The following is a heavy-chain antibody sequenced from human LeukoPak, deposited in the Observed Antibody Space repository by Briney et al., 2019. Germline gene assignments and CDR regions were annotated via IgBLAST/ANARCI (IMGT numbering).Heavy chain of an antibody. CDR3: ARTLTVAGGKYFQH. CDR1: GYTFTSYG. V-gene: IGHV7-4-1*02. J-gene: IGHJ1*01. D-gene: IGHD6-13*01. CDR2: INTNTGNP. Sequence: ASVKVSCKASGYTFTSYGINWVRQAPGQGLEWMGWINTNTGNPTYVQGFTGRFVFSLDTSVSTAYLQISSLKAEDTAVYYCARTLTVAGGKYFQHWGQGTLATVPS.